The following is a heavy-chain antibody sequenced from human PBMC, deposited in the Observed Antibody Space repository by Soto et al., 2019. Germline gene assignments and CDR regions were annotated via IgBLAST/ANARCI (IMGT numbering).Heavy chain of an antibody. Sequence: GASVKVSCKASGYTFTSYDINWVRQATGQGLEWMGWMNPNSGNTGYAQKFQGRVTMTRNTSISTAYMELSSLRSEDTAVYYCARVVYYDFWSGYFQPTIYYMDVWGKGTTVTVSS. CDR1: GYTFTSYD. D-gene: IGHD3-3*01. J-gene: IGHJ6*03. V-gene: IGHV1-8*01. CDR2: MNPNSGNT. CDR3: ARVVYYDFWSGYFQPTIYYMDV.